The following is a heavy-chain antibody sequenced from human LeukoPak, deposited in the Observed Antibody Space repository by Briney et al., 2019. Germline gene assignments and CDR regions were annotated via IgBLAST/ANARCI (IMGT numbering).Heavy chain of an antibody. D-gene: IGHD2-2*02. V-gene: IGHV3-48*04. Sequence: GGSLRLSCVASGFTLSGHSMTWVRQTPGKGLEWVSYISSSGTIEFYADSVKGRFAISRENGKNALYLQMNSLRAEDTAVYYCARDSGRYCTIDSCYTDFDYWGRGTLVSVSS. CDR1: GFTLSGHS. CDR2: ISSSGTIE. J-gene: IGHJ4*01. CDR3: ARDSGRYCTIDSCYTDFDY.